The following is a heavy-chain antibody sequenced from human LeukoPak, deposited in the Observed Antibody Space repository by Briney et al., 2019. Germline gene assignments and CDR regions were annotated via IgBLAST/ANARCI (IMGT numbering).Heavy chain of an antibody. CDR1: GYTFTNYY. Sequence: ASVKVSCKASGYTFTNYYIHWVRQAPGQGIEWMGVISPSGGSTSYAQKFQGRLTMTRDTSTSTVDMELSSLRSEDTAVYYCARDRGLNVCPSDYWGQGTLVIVSS. V-gene: IGHV1-46*01. CDR3: ARDRGLNVCPSDY. J-gene: IGHJ4*02. D-gene: IGHD3-10*01. CDR2: ISPSGGST.